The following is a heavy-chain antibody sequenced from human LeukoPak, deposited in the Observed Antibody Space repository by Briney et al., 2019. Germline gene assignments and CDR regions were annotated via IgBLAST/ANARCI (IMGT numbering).Heavy chain of an antibody. Sequence: ASVKVSCKVSGYTLTELSMHWVRQAPGKGLEWMGGFDPEDGETIYAQRFQGRVTMTEDTSTDTAYMELSSLRSEDTAVYYCATRTLYGSGSHNWSDPWGQGTLVTVSS. CDR2: FDPEDGET. CDR1: GYTLTELS. V-gene: IGHV1-24*01. D-gene: IGHD3-10*01. J-gene: IGHJ5*02. CDR3: ATRTLYGSGSHNWSDP.